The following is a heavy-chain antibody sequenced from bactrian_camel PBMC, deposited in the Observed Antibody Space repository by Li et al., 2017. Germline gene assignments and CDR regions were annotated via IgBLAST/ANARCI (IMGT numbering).Heavy chain of an antibody. CDR2: ITSLPSPFRYA. V-gene: IGHV3S6*01. CDR1: GITFSRHD. Sequence: HVQLVESGGGLVQPGESLRLSCVASGITFSRHDMSWVRQAPGKEVEWVAGITSLPSPFRYASYADSVKGRFTISRDNAKDTLYLQMNNLQPEDTATYYCAEGRGSRGEHGYSLNYWGQGTQVTVS. D-gene: IGHD6*01. CDR3: AEGRGSRGEHGYSLNY. J-gene: IGHJ4*01.